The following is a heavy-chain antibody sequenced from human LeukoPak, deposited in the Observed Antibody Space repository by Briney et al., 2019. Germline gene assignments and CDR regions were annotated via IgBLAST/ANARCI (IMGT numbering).Heavy chain of an antibody. CDR1: GGSISSYY. Sequence: SETLSLTCTVSGGSISSYYWSWIRQPPGKGLEWIGYIYYNEITNYNPSLKSRVTISVDTSKNQFSLNLSSVTAADTAVYYCAREAVAGGSGSNYYYYGVDVWGQGTTVTVSS. V-gene: IGHV4-59*01. D-gene: IGHD3-10*01. CDR3: AREAVAGGSGSNYYYYGVDV. J-gene: IGHJ6*02. CDR2: IYYNEIT.